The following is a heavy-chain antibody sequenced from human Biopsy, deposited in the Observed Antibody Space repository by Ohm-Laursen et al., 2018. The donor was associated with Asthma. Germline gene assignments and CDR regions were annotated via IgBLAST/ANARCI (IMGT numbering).Heavy chain of an antibody. D-gene: IGHD1-14*01. J-gene: IGHJ4*02. CDR3: TRHNDY. Sequence: PTQTLTLTGSFSGFSLSSSGANVNWIRQPPGKALEWLARIDWEEDKFYSTSLRTRLTISKGSSEDQVVLTMTNMGPVDTAAYYCTRHNDYWGPGILVTASS. CDR2: IDWEEDK. CDR1: GFSLSSSGAN. V-gene: IGHV2-70*04.